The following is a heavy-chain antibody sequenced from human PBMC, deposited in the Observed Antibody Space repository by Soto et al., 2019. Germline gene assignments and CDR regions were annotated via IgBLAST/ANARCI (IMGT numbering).Heavy chain of an antibody. D-gene: IGHD3-10*02. CDR1: GFSCSTYA. CDR2: ISKNGDET. J-gene: IGHJ4*02. CDR3: ASYVRGPDFYLVY. V-gene: IGHV3-23*01. Sequence: PXESLRLSYAASGFSCSTYAMSWVRQAPGKGLDWVSVISKNGDETYYADSVKGRFTISRESSNNLLHLRMISLRVEDTAVYYCASYVRGPDFYLVYWGEGTVDTVYS.